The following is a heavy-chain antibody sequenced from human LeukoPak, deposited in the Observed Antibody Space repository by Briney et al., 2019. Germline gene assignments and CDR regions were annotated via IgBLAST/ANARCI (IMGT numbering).Heavy chain of an antibody. CDR2: INSNGDEI. CDR3: ARTPTDCGGDCYNVFNL. D-gene: IGHD2-21*02. V-gene: IGHV3-23*01. Sequence: GGSLRLSCAASGFTFSTYAMTWVRQAPGKGLEWVSGINSNGDEIYYADSVRGRFTISRDNSNNALYLQMNSLRAEDTAVYYCARTPTDCGGDCYNVFNLWGQGTMVTVSS. J-gene: IGHJ3*01. CDR1: GFTFSTYA.